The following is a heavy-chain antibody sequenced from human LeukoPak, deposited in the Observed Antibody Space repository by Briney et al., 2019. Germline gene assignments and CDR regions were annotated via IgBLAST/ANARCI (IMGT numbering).Heavy chain of an antibody. V-gene: IGHV4-59*01. D-gene: IGHD3-16*01. CDR2: IYYSGST. CDR1: GGSISSYY. J-gene: IGHJ4*02. CDR3: ARETEGVLDY. Sequence: SETLSLTCTVSGGSISSYYWSWIRQPPGKGLEWIGYIYYSGSTNYNPSLKSRVTISVDTSKNQFSLKLSSVTAADTAVYYCARETEGVLDYWGQGTLGTVSS.